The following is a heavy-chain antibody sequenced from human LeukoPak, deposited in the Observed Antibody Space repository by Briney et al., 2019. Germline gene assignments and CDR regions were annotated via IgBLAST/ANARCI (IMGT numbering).Heavy chain of an antibody. CDR2: IYTSGST. J-gene: IGHJ6*03. V-gene: IGHV4-61*02. D-gene: IGHD1-26*01. CDR1: GGSISSGSYY. Sequence: SQTLSLTCTVSGGSISSGSYYWSWIRQPAGKGLEWIGRIYTSGSTHYNPSLKSRVTISVDTSKNQFSLNLTSVTAADTAVYYCASPGNYYYYMDVWGKGTTVTVSS. CDR3: ASPGNYYYYMDV.